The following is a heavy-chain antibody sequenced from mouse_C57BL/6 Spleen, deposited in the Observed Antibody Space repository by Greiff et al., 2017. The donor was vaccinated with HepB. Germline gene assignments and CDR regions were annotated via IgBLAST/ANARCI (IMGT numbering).Heavy chain of an antibody. CDR2: ISDGGSYT. CDR3: AREVITTVGSYYFDY. D-gene: IGHD1-1*01. CDR1: GFTFSSYA. Sequence: DVQLVESGGGLVKPGGSLKLSCAASGFTFSSYAMSWVRQTPEKRLEWVATISDGGSYTYYPDNVKGRFTISRDNAKNNLYLQMSHLKSEDTAMYYCAREVITTVGSYYFDYWGQGTTLTVSS. J-gene: IGHJ2*01. V-gene: IGHV5-4*01.